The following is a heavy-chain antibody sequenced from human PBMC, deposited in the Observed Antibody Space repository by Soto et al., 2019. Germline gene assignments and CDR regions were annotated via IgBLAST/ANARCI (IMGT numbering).Heavy chain of an antibody. CDR3: ATAEVDY. CDR2: MNSDGSTT. V-gene: IGHV3-74*01. CDR1: GFTFGNSW. J-gene: IGHJ4*02. Sequence: GGSMRLSCAPSGFTFGNSWMHWVRQAPGKGLEWVSRMNSDGSTTNYADSVKGRFTVSRDNAKYTLYLQMNSLRAEDTAVYYCATAEVDYWGPGTLVAASS.